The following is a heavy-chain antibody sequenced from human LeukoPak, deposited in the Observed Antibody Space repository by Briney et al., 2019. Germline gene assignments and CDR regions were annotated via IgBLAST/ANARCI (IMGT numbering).Heavy chain of an antibody. CDR1: GFTFSSYS. CDR3: ARILNRGIAAAGTGY. CDR2: ISSSSSYI. V-gene: IGHV3-21*01. J-gene: IGHJ4*02. D-gene: IGHD6-13*01. Sequence: GGSLRLSCAASGFTFSSYSMNWVRQAPGKGLEWVSSISSSSSYIYYADSVKGRFTISRDNAKNSLYLQMNSLRAEDTAVYYCARILNRGIAAAGTGYWGQGTLVTVSS.